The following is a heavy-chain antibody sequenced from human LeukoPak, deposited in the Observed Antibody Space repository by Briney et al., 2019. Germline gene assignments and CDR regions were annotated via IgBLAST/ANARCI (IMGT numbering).Heavy chain of an antibody. CDR3: ARRSRYCSGGSCYYFDY. D-gene: IGHD2-15*01. CDR2: IYPGDSDT. CDR1: GYSFTSNW. V-gene: IGHV5-51*01. Sequence: PGESLEISCKGSGYSFTSNWIGWVRQMPGKSLEWMGIIYPGDSDTRYSPSFQGQVTISADKSISTAYLQWSSLKASDTAMYYCARRSRYCSGGSCYYFDYWGQGTLVTVSS. J-gene: IGHJ4*02.